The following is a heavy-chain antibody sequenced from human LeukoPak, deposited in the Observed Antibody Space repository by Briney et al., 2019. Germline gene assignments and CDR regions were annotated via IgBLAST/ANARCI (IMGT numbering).Heavy chain of an antibody. Sequence: ASVKVSCKASGYTFTGYYMHWVRQAPGQGLEWMGWINPNSGGTNYAQKFQGRVTMTRDTSISTAYMELSRLRSDDTAVYYCARALGGFGELDNWGQGTLVTVSS. CDR3: ARALGGFGELDN. CDR1: GYTFTGYY. J-gene: IGHJ4*02. V-gene: IGHV1-2*02. CDR2: INPNSGGT. D-gene: IGHD3-10*01.